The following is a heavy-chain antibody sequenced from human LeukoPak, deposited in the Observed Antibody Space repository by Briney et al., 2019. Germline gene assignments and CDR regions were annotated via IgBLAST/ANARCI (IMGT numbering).Heavy chain of an antibody. V-gene: IGHV3-53*01. Sequence: GGSLRLSCAVSGFTVSSNYMSWVRQAPGKGLEWVSVIYSGGSTYYADSVKGRFTISRDNSKNTLYLQMNSLRAEDTAVYYCASAPAAGAGLYYGMDVWGQGTTVTVSS. CDR3: ASAPAAGAGLYYGMDV. J-gene: IGHJ6*02. CDR1: GFTVSSNY. CDR2: IYSGGST. D-gene: IGHD6-13*01.